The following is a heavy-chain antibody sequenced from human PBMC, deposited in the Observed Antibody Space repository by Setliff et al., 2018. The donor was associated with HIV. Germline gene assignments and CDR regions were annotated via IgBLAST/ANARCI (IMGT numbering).Heavy chain of an antibody. D-gene: IGHD6-19*01. CDR2: ISAYNGNT. J-gene: IGHJ6*02. Sequence: ASVKVSCKAPGYTFTSYGISWVRQAPGQGLEWMGWISAYNGNTNYAQKLQGRVTMTTDTSTSTAYMELRSLRSDDTAVYYCARDQGSGWYYYYYGMDVWGQGTTVTVSS. CDR3: ARDQGSGWYYYYYGMDV. V-gene: IGHV1-18*01. CDR1: GYTFTSYG.